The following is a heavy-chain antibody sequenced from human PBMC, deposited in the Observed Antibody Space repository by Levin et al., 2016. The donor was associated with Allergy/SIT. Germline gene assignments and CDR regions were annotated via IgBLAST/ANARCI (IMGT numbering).Heavy chain of an antibody. CDR2: INPNSGGT. J-gene: IGHJ6*02. D-gene: IGHD6-6*01. Sequence: ASVKVSCKASGYTFTGYYMHWVRQAPGQGLEWMGWINPNSGGTNYAQKFQGRVTMTRDTSISTAYMELSRLRSDDTAVYYCARMAFIAARPNYYYGMDVWGQGTTVTVSS. CDR1: GYTFTGYY. V-gene: IGHV1-2*02. CDR3: ARMAFIAARPNYYYGMDV.